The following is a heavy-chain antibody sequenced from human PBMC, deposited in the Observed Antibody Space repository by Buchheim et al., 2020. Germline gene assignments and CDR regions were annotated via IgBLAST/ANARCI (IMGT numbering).Heavy chain of an antibody. V-gene: IGHV3-30*18. Sequence: QVQLVESGGGVVQPGRSLRLSCAASGFTFSSYGMHWVRQAPGKGLEWVAVISYDGSNKYYADSVKGRFTISRDNSKNTLYLQMNSLRAEDTAVYYCAKSRSSRYYDSSGPLGYWGQGT. CDR3: AKSRSSRYYDSSGPLGY. CDR2: ISYDGSNK. J-gene: IGHJ4*02. D-gene: IGHD3-22*01. CDR1: GFTFSSYG.